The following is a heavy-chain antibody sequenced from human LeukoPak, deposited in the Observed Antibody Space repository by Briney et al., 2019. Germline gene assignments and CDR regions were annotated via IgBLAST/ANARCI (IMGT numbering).Heavy chain of an antibody. CDR3: ASVKYPQYYYDSSGSEGAWFDP. D-gene: IGHD3-22*01. CDR1: GGTFSSYA. Sequence: ASVKVSCKASGGTFSSYAISWVRQAPGQGLEWMGSIIPIFGTANYAQKFQGRGTITADKSTSTAYMELSSLRSEDTAVYYCASVKYPQYYYDSSGSEGAWFDPWGQGTLVTVSS. CDR2: IIPIFGTA. V-gene: IGHV1-69*06. J-gene: IGHJ5*02.